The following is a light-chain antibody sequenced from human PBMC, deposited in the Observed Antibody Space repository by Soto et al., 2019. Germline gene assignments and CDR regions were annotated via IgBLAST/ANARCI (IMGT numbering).Light chain of an antibody. CDR2: DAS. J-gene: IGKJ1*01. Sequence: EIVLTQSPATLSSSPGEWATLSCRASQIVSSYLAWYQQKPGQAPRLLIYDASDRATGIPARFSGSGSGTDFTLTISTLEPEDFAVYYCQQRSNWPRTFGQGTKVEIK. CDR1: QIVSSY. V-gene: IGKV3-11*01. CDR3: QQRSNWPRT.